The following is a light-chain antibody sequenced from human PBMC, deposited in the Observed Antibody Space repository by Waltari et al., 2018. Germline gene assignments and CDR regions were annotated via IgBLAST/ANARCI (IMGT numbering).Light chain of an antibody. Sequence: DIQMTQPPSTLSASVGDRATITCRASQSISRWVAWYQQKPGKAPKFLFAQASTLQIGVPSRFSGSGSGTEFTLTISSLQPDDFGTYYCQQYNLYPPTFGQGTKVEIK. J-gene: IGKJ1*01. CDR2: QAS. CDR1: QSISRW. V-gene: IGKV1-5*03. CDR3: QQYNLYPPT.